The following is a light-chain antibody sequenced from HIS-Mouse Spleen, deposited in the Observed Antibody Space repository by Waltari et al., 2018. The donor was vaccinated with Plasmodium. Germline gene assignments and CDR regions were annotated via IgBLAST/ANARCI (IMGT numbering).Light chain of an antibody. CDR1: QSVSSSY. Sequence: LSCRASQSVSSSYLAWYQQKPGQAPRLLIYGASSRATGIPDRFSGSGSGTDFTLTISRLEPEDFAVYYCQQYGSSPPYTFGQGTKLEIK. J-gene: IGKJ2*01. CDR3: QQYGSSPPYT. CDR2: GAS. V-gene: IGKV3-20*01.